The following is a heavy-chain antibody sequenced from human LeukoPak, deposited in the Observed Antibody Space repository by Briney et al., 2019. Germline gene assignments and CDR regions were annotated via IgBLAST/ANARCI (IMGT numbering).Heavy chain of an antibody. CDR1: GGSISSSSYY. CDR2: IYYSGST. V-gene: IGHV4-39*01. J-gene: IGHJ5*02. D-gene: IGHD1-1*01. Sequence: PSETLSLTCTVSGGSISSSSYYWGWIRQPPGKGLEWIGSIYYSGSTYYNPSLKSRVTISVDTSKNQFSLKLSSVTAADTAVYYCARLKLEPTKNWFDPWGQGTLVTVSS. CDR3: ARLKLEPTKNWFDP.